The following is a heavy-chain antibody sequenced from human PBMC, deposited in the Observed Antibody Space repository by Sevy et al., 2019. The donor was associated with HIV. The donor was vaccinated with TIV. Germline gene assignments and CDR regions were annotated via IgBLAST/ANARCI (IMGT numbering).Heavy chain of an antibody. CDR1: GYTFTSYD. Sequence: ASVKVSCKASGYTFTSYDINWVRQATGQGLEWMGWMNPNSGNKGYAQKFQGRVTMTRNTSISTAYMELSSLRSEDTAVYYCARVGVPAAIHYYGMDVWGQATTVTVSS. CDR2: MNPNSGNK. CDR3: ARVGVPAAIHYYGMDV. J-gene: IGHJ6*02. D-gene: IGHD2-2*01. V-gene: IGHV1-8*01.